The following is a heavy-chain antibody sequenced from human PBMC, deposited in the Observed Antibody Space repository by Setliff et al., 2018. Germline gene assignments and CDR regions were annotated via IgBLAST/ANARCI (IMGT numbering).Heavy chain of an antibody. CDR3: ARGLHYLPVGDS. CDR2: ISWDSANI. V-gene: IGHV3-9*01. J-gene: IGHJ4*02. CDR1: GFTVDDYA. D-gene: IGHD2-21*02. Sequence: GGSLRLSCAASGFTVDDYALHWVRQAPGKGLEWVSGISWDSANIDYADSVRGRFTISRDNAKNSLYLQMNSLRAEDTATYYCARGLHYLPVGDSWGQGTLVTVSS.